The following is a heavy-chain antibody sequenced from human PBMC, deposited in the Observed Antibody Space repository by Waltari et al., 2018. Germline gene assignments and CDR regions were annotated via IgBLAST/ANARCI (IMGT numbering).Heavy chain of an antibody. CDR2: INHSGST. V-gene: IGHV4-34*01. D-gene: IGHD3-3*01. CDR3: ARGLRFLGWLFPETNWFDP. CDR1: GGSFSGYY. J-gene: IGHJ5*02. Sequence: QVQLQQWGAGLLKPSETLSLTCAVYGGSFSGYYWSWIRQPPGKGLEWIGEINHSGSTNYNPSLKSRVTISVDTSKNQFSLKLSSVTAADTAVYYCARGLRFLGWLFPETNWFDPWGQGTLVTVSS.